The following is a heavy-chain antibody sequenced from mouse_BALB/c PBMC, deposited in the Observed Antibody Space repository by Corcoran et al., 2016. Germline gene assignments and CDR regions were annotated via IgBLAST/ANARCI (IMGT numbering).Heavy chain of an antibody. V-gene: IGHV14-3*02. CDR3: ASGYYGNCGFAY. J-gene: IGHJ3*01. CDR1: GFNIKDTY. D-gene: IGHD2-1*01. Sequence: EVQLQQSGAELVKPGASVKLSCTASGFNIKDTYMHWVKQRPEQGLEWIGRIDPANGNTKYDPKFQGKATITADTSSNTAYLQLSSLTSEDTAVYYGASGYYGNCGFAYWGQGTLVTVSA. CDR2: IDPANGNT.